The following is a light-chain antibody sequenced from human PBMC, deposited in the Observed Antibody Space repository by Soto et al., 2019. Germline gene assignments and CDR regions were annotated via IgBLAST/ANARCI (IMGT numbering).Light chain of an antibody. CDR2: DAY. J-gene: IGKJ5*01. V-gene: IGKV3-11*01. CDR1: QSVSSY. Sequence: IAFTQSPHTLSLSPGERATISCRASQSVSSYLAWYQQKPGQAHRLLIYDAYNRATGIQARFSGSGSGTDFTLTIRSLEPEEFAVDYCKQRSNWPITFGQGTRLDIK. CDR3: KQRSNWPIT.